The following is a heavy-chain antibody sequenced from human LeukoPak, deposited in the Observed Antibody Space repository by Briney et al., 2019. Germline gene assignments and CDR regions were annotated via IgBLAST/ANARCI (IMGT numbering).Heavy chain of an antibody. CDR2: ISWNSGSI. D-gene: IGHD3-10*01. CDR3: AKDIGAYYYGSGSSYYYYYGMDV. V-gene: IGHV3-9*01. Sequence: GGSLRLSCAASGFTFDDYAMHWVRQAPGKGLEWVSGISWNSGSIGYADSVKGRFTISRDNAKNSLYLQMNSLRAEDTALYYCAKDIGAYYYGSGSSYYYYYGMDVWGQGTTVTVSS. J-gene: IGHJ6*02. CDR1: GFTFDDYA.